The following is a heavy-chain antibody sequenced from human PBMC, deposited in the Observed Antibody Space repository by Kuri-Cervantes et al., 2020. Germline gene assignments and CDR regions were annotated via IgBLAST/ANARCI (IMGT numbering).Heavy chain of an antibody. V-gene: IGHV1-8*01. D-gene: IGHD2-2*01. Sequence: ASVKVSCKASGYTITSYDINWVRQATGQGLEWMGWMNPNSGNTGYAQKFQGRVTMTRNTSISTAYMELRSLRSDDTAVYYCAREGNHCSSASCAIYYGMDVWGQGTTVTVSS. J-gene: IGHJ6*02. CDR1: GYTITSYD. CDR2: MNPNSGNT. CDR3: AREGNHCSSASCAIYYGMDV.